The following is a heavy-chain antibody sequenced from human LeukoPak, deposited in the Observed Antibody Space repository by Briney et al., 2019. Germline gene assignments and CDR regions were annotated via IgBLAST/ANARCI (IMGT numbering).Heavy chain of an antibody. CDR3: ARDDSYSNGVDY. D-gene: IGHD4-11*01. CDR1: GGSFSGYY. V-gene: IGHV4-34*01. J-gene: IGHJ4*02. Sequence: SETLSLTCAVYGGSFSGYYWSWIRQPPGKGLEWIGEVTHSGSTNYNPSLKSRVTISVDTSKNQFSLKLNSVTAADTAVYYCARDDSYSNGVDYWGQGTLVTVSS. CDR2: VTHSGST.